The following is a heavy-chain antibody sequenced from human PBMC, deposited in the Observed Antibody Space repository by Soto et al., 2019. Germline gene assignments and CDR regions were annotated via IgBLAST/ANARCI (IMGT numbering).Heavy chain of an antibody. Sequence: RDSCGAAEVKRSSLWMSRVSKDPGKGLEWVANIKQDGSEKYYVDSVKGRFTISRDNAKNSLYLQMNSLRAEDTAVYYCARGEPSTSGYYFDYWGQGTLVTVSS. CDR3: ARGEPSTSGYYFDY. CDR1: EVKRSSLW. J-gene: IGHJ4*02. D-gene: IGHD1-1*01. CDR2: IKQDGSEK. V-gene: IGHV3-7*01.